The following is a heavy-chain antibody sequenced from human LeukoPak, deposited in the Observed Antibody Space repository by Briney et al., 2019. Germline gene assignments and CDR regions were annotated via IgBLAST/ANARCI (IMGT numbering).Heavy chain of an antibody. V-gene: IGHV3-33*01. D-gene: IGHD3-10*01. CDR3: ARGIGSGSYYPFDY. CDR1: GFTFSSYG. Sequence: GGSLRLSCAASGFTFSSYGMHWVRQAPGKGLEWVAVIWYDGSNKYYADSVKGRFTISRDNSKNTLYPQMNSLRAEDTAVYYCARGIGSGSYYPFDYWGQGTLVTVSS. CDR2: IWYDGSNK. J-gene: IGHJ4*02.